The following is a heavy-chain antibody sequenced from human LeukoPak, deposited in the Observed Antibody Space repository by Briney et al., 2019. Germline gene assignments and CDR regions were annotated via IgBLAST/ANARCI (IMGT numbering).Heavy chain of an antibody. CDR1: GSTFSDYY. V-gene: IGHV3-11*06. D-gene: IGHD2-15*01. J-gene: IGHJ5*02. Sequence: GGSLRLSCAASGSTFSDYYMSWIRQAPGKGLEWVSYISSSSSYTNYADSVKGRFTISRDNAKNSLYLQMNSLRAEDTAVYYCAREKSSYCSGGSCYLSRFDPWGQGTLVTVSS. CDR3: AREKSSYCSGGSCYLSRFDP. CDR2: ISSSSSYT.